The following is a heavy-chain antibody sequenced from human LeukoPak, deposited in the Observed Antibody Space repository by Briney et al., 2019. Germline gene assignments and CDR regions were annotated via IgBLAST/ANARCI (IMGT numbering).Heavy chain of an antibody. Sequence: SETLSLTCTVSGGSISNGGCYWIWVPQHPGKGLEWIGYIYYSGTTYYNPSLKSRLTLSLDTSHNQSSLQLTSVTAADTAVYYCARAYRAAAPLGYFDLWGQGTLVTVSS. V-gene: IGHV4-31*03. D-gene: IGHD2-2*01. J-gene: IGHJ4*02. CDR3: ARAYRAAAPLGYFDL. CDR2: IYYSGTT. CDR1: GGSISNGGCY.